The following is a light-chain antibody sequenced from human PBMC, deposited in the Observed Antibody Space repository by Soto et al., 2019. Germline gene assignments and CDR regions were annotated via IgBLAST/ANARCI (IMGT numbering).Light chain of an antibody. CDR3: TAFAGINKLL. CDR1: SSDIGGYNY. Sequence: QSGLTQPPSASGSPGQSVTISCTGTSSDIGGYNYVSWYRQHPGKAPKLMIFEVSKRPSVVPDRFSGSKFGNTASLTVSGLQTEDEADYCCTAFAGINKLLFGGGTKVTVL. J-gene: IGLJ3*02. CDR2: EVS. V-gene: IGLV2-8*01.